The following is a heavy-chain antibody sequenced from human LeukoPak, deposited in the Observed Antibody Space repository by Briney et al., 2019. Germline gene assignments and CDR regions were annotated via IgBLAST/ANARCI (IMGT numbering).Heavy chain of an antibody. CDR2: IYYSGST. CDR1: GGSISSSSYY. Sequence: SETLSLTCTVSGGSISSSSYYWGWIRQPPGKGLEWIGSIYYSGSTYYNPSLKSRVTISIDTSKNQFSLKLSSVTAADTAVYYCARGRYCSSTSCYLAACYHYYMDVWGKGTTVTVSS. D-gene: IGHD2-2*01. V-gene: IGHV4-39*07. J-gene: IGHJ6*03. CDR3: ARGRYCSSTSCYLAACYHYYMDV.